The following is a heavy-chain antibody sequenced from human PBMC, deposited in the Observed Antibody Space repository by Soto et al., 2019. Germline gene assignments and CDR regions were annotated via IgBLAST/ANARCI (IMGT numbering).Heavy chain of an antibody. CDR2: ISDDSSYI. D-gene: IGHD3-16*02. CDR3: ASRYCFSH. V-gene: IGHV3-21*06. J-gene: IGHJ4*02. Sequence: NLRGSLRLSCSASGFMFSAYTMNWVRQAPVKGLEWLSSISDDSSYIDYADSLRGRFTVSRDNARNSLYLQIDSLGVEDTTGCYCASRYCFSHCGPRTLVTVSS. CDR1: GFMFSAYT.